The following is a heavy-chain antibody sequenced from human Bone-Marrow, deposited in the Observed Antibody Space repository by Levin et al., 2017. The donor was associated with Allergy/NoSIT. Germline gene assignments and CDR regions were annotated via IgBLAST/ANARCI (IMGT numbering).Heavy chain of an antibody. CDR1: GFTFHVHW. CDR2: MAQDGSVK. V-gene: IGHV3-7*01. Sequence: LSLTCAASGFTFHVHWMSWVRQAPGQGLEWVANMAQDGSVKYYVDSVKGRFTISRDNAKNSLYLQMNSLRAEDTAVYYCVRDYFGPGDYWGQGALVTVSS. D-gene: IGHD3-10*01. J-gene: IGHJ4*02. CDR3: VRDYFGPGDY.